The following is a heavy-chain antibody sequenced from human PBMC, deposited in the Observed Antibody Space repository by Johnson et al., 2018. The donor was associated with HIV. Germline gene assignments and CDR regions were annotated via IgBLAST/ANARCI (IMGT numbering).Heavy chain of an antibody. D-gene: IGHD3-10*01. CDR3: AADGSGDGEAFDI. Sequence: QVQLVESGGGLVQPGRSLRLSCAASGFTFSSYGVHWVRQAPGKGLEWVAVISYDGSNKYYADSVKGRFTISRNNSKNTLYLQMNSLRAEDTAVYYCAADGSGDGEAFDIWGQGTMVTVSS. CDR1: GFTFSSYG. CDR2: ISYDGSNK. J-gene: IGHJ3*02. V-gene: IGHV3-30*19.